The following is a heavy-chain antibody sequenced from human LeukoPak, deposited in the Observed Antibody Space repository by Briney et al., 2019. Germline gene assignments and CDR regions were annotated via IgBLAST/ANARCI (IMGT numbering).Heavy chain of an antibody. D-gene: IGHD6-13*01. CDR2: ISYDGSNK. Sequence: GRSLRLSCAASGFTFSSYGMHWVRQAPGKGLEWVAVISYDGSNKYYADSVKGRFTISRDNSKNTLYLQMNSLRAEDTAVYYCAKEPSSSWLYYFDYWGQGTLVTVSS. CDR3: AKEPSSSWLYYFDY. CDR1: GFTFSSYG. V-gene: IGHV3-30*18. J-gene: IGHJ4*02.